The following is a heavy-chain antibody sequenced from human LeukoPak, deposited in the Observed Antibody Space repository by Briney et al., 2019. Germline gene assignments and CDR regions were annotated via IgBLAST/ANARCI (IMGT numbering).Heavy chain of an antibody. CDR3: ASESYYYYYMDV. V-gene: IGHV3-7*01. CDR1: GFTFSSYW. CDR2: IKQDGSEK. J-gene: IGHJ6*03. Sequence: GGSLRLSCAASGFTFSSYWMSWVRQAPGKGLEWVANIKQDGSEKYYVDSVKDRFTISRDNAKNSLYLQMNSLRAEDTAVYYCASESYYYYYMDVWGKGTTVTVSS.